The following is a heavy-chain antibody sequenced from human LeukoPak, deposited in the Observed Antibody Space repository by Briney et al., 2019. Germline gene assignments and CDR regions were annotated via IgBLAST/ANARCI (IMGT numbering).Heavy chain of an antibody. CDR2: INPNSGGA. J-gene: IGHJ6*03. CDR3: ARGSRGYSGYMDV. V-gene: IGHV1-2*02. CDR1: GYTFTGYY. Sequence: ASVKVSCKASGYTFTGYYMHWVRQAPGQGLEWMGWINPNSGGANYAQKFQGRVTMTRDTSISTAYMELSRLRSDDTAVYYCARGSRGYSGYMDVWAKGPRSPSP. D-gene: IGHD5-12*01.